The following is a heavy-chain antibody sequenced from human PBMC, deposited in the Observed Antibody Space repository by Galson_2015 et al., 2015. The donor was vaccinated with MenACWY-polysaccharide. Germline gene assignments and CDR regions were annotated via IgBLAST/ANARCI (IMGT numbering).Heavy chain of an antibody. CDR3: ATHPKGTDSRWYDY. D-gene: IGHD3-22*01. CDR1: GFDFSSYA. J-gene: IGHJ4*02. Sequence: SLRLSCAASGFDFSSYAMSWVRQAPEKGLEWVSTMSGRRDYTYYADSVKGRFTISRDNSKNTLYLQMNNLRADDTAIYSCATHPKGTDSRWYDYWGQGTLVTVSS. V-gene: IGHV3-23*01. CDR2: MSGRRDYT.